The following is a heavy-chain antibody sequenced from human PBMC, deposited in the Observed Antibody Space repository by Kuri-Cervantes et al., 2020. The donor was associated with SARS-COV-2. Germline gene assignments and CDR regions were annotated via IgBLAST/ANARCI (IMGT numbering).Heavy chain of an antibody. V-gene: IGHV4-34*01. D-gene: IGHD6-13*01. CDR3: ARGRGSSWRLNAFDI. J-gene: IGHJ3*02. Sequence: GSLRLSCAVYGGSFSGYYWSWIRQPPGKGLEWIGEINHSGSTNYNPSLKSRVTISVDTSKNQFSLKLSSVTAADTAVYYCARGRGSSWRLNAFDIWGQGTMVTGSS. CDR2: INHSGST. CDR1: GGSFSGYY.